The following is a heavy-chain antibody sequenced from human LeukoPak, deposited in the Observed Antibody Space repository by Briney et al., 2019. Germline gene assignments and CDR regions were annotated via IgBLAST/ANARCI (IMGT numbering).Heavy chain of an antibody. CDR2: ISWNSGSI. Sequence: PGGSLRLSCAASGFTFDDYAMHWVRQAPGKGLEWVSGISWNSGSIGYADSVKGRFTISRDNAKNSLYLQMNGLRAEDTALYYCAKDTGIAAAASGYFDYWGQGTLVTVSS. V-gene: IGHV3-9*01. CDR1: GFTFDDYA. D-gene: IGHD6-13*01. CDR3: AKDTGIAAAASGYFDY. J-gene: IGHJ4*02.